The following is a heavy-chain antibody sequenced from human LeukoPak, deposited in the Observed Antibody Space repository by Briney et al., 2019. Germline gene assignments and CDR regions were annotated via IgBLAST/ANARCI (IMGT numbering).Heavy chain of an antibody. D-gene: IGHD4-17*01. Sequence: SETLCFTCTVPGGAISNYYWSWIRHPPPKGLQSSGYIHYSGSTNYNPPLKSRVTISVDASKNQFSLKLSSVTAADTAVYYCARPTVYGVSYFDYWGQGTLVTVSS. CDR3: ARPTVYGVSYFDY. V-gene: IGHV4-59*08. CDR1: GGAISNYY. CDR2: IHYSGST. J-gene: IGHJ4*02.